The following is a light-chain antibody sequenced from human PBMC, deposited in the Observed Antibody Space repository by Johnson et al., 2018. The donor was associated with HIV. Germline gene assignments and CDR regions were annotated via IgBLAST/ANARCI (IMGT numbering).Light chain of an antibody. J-gene: IGLJ1*01. Sequence: QSVLTQPPSVSAAPGQKVTISCSGSSSNIGNNYVSWYQQLPGTAPKLLIYENNKRPSGIPDRFSGSKSGTSATLAITGLQTGDEADYYCGTWDSSLSVVFRTGTKLTGL. CDR1: SSNIGNNY. V-gene: IGLV1-51*02. CDR3: GTWDSSLSVV. CDR2: ENN.